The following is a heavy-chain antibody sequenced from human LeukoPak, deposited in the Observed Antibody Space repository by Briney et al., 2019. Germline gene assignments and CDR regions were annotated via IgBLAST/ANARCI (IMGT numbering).Heavy chain of an antibody. CDR2: INRSGST. V-gene: IGHV4-34*01. D-gene: IGHD2-21*02. J-gene: IGHJ4*02. Sequence: PSETLSLTCAVYGGSFSGYYWSWIRQPPGKGLEWIGEINRSGSTNYNPSLKSRVTISVDTSKSQFSLKLSSVTAADTAVYYCARGRAVTGFDYWGQGTLVTVSS. CDR1: GGSFSGYY. CDR3: ARGRAVTGFDY.